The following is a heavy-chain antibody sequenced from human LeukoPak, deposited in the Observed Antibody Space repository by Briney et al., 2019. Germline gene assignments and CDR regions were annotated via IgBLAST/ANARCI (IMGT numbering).Heavy chain of an antibody. J-gene: IGHJ3*02. Sequence: GGSLRLSCAASGFTFSSYNMNWVRQAPGKGLEWVSSISSSSSYIYYADSVKGRFTISRDNAKNSLYLQMNSLRAEDTAVYYCARDRSGSGSYYIPAFDIWGQGTMVTVSS. D-gene: IGHD3-10*01. CDR2: ISSSSSYI. V-gene: IGHV3-21*01. CDR1: GFTFSSYN. CDR3: ARDRSGSGSYYIPAFDI.